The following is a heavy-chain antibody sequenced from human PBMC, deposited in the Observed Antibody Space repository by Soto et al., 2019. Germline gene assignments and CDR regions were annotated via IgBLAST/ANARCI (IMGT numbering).Heavy chain of an antibody. D-gene: IGHD6-25*01. V-gene: IGHV3-30*18. Sequence: GGALRLSCAASGFPFRTYGMHWVRQAPGKGLEWVAVISYDGSNKYYADSVKGRFTISRDNSKKTLYVRMNSLRVEDKAVYYCAKVPAQNDAFDIWGQGTMVTVSS. CDR1: GFPFRTYG. CDR2: ISYDGSNK. J-gene: IGHJ3*02. CDR3: AKVPAQNDAFDI.